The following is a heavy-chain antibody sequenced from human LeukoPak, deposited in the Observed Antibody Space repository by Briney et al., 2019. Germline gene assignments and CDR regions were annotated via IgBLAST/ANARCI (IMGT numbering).Heavy chain of an antibody. D-gene: IGHD3-9*01. CDR2: LYTGGST. CDR3: AREGITHYDILTGYRGADYYGMDV. V-gene: IGHV3-53*01. CDR1: GFTVSSNF. Sequence: GGSLRLSCAASGFTVSSNFMSWFRQAPGKGLEWVSVLYTGGSTHYADSVKGRFTISRDNSKNTLYLQMNSLRAEDTAVYYCAREGITHYDILTGYRGADYYGMDVWGQGTTVTVSS. J-gene: IGHJ6*02.